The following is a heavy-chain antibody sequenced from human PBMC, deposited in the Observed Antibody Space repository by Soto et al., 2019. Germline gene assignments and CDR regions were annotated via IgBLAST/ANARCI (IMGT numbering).Heavy chain of an antibody. V-gene: IGHV3-7*01. J-gene: IGHJ4*02. Sequence: GGSLRLSCAASGFTFSSYWMSWVRQAPGKGLEWVANIKQDGSEKYYVDSVKGRFTISRDNAKNSLYLQMNSLRAEDTAVYYRANYRFYGTALFDYWGQGTLVTVSS. CDR1: GFTFSSYW. CDR3: ANYRFYGTALFDY. CDR2: IKQDGSEK. D-gene: IGHD3-10*01.